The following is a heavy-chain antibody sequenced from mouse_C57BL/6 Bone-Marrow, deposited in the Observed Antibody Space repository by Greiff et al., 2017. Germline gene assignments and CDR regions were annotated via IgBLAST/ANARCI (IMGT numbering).Heavy chain of an antibody. Sequence: EVTLMVSGAELVRPGASVKLSCTASGFNIKDDYMHWVKQRPEQGLEWLGWIDPETGDTEYASKFQGKATITADTSSNTAYLQLSSLTSEDTAVYYCTTGLLLNWGQGTLVTVSA. D-gene: IGHD2-3*01. CDR1: GFNIKDDY. CDR3: TTGLLLN. V-gene: IGHV14-4*01. CDR2: IDPETGDT. J-gene: IGHJ3*01.